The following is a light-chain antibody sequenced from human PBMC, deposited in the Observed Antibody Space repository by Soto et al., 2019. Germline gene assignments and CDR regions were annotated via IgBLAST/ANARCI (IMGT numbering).Light chain of an antibody. J-gene: IGKJ1*01. CDR2: DVS. CDR3: QQYDNLPPTWT. V-gene: IGKV3-11*01. Sequence: EIVLTQSPATLSLSPGDRATLSCRASQSVTSSLAWFQQKPGQAPRLLIYDVSRRATAIPARFSGSGSGTDFTLTISSLEPEDIATYYCQQYDNLPPTWTFGQGTKVEIE. CDR1: QSVTSS.